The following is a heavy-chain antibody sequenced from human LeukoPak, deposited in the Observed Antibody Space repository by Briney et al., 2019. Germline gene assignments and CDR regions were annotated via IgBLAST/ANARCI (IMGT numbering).Heavy chain of an antibody. Sequence: PGGSLRLSCVASGFTFSNYWMHWVRQVPGKGLVWVSRINLDGSTTTYADSVKGRFTISRDNAKNTLYLQMNSLRAEDTALYYCARDKTVSALRRDYMDVWGIGTTVTVSS. V-gene: IGHV3-74*01. CDR2: INLDGSTT. CDR1: GFTFSNYW. D-gene: IGHD4-17*01. CDR3: ARDKTVSALRRDYMDV. J-gene: IGHJ6*03.